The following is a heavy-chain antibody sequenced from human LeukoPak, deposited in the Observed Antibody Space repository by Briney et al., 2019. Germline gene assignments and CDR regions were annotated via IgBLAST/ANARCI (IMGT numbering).Heavy chain of an antibody. CDR1: GYTFTSYG. Sequence: ASVKVSCKASGYTFTSYGISWVRQAPGQGLEWMGWISAYNGNTNYAQKLQGRVTMTTDTSTSTAYMELSSLRSEDTAVYYCVRGFRFGSRQLWLKYYYYYMDVWGKGTTVTISS. CDR2: ISAYNGNT. V-gene: IGHV1-18*01. J-gene: IGHJ6*03. D-gene: IGHD5-18*01. CDR3: VRGFRFGSRQLWLKYYYYYMDV.